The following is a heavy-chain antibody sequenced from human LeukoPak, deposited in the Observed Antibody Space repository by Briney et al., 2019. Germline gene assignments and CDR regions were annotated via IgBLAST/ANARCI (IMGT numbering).Heavy chain of an antibody. V-gene: IGHV3-23*01. J-gene: IGHJ4*02. CDR1: GITLSNYG. CDR2: ISDSGGST. CDR3: AKRGVVIRVFLVGFHKEAYYFES. Sequence: GGSLRLSCAVSGITLSNYGMSWVRQAPGKGLEWVAGISDSGGSTKYADSVKSRFTISRDNPKNTLYLQMNSLRAEDTAVYFCAKRGVVIRVFLVGFHKEAYYFESWGQGALVTVSS. D-gene: IGHD3-10*01.